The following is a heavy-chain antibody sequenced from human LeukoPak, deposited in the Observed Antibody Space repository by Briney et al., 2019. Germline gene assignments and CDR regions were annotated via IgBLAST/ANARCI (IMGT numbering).Heavy chain of an antibody. D-gene: IGHD2-2*01. J-gene: IGHJ4*02. CDR1: GFTFSRYS. V-gene: IGHV3-48*02. CDR2: IRSSGDTK. CDR3: VRDPDALDY. Sequence: RGSLRLSCVVSGFTFSRYSMNWVRQAPGKGLEWVSYIRSSGDTKYYADSVKGRFTISRDNAKNSLYLQMNSLRDEDTAVYYCVRDPDALDYWGQGTLVTVSS.